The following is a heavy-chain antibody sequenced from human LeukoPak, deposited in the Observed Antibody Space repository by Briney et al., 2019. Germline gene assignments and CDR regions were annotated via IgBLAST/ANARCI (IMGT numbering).Heavy chain of an antibody. CDR3: ATFVGIAAG. J-gene: IGHJ4*02. Sequence: WGSLMLSCAVSGFPFSCNWMYWVRQVPGKGLVWVSRISSDGSSATYADSVKGRFTISRDNAKNTLYLQMNSLRAEDTAVYYCATFVGIAAGWGQGTLVTVSS. D-gene: IGHD6-13*01. CDR1: GFPFSCNW. V-gene: IGHV3-74*01. CDR2: ISSDGSSA.